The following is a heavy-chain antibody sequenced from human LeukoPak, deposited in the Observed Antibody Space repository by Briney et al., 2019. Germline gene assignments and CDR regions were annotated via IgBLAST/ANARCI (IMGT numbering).Heavy chain of an antibody. CDR1: GGSLSGYY. CDR3: ASIDFHNWFDP. D-gene: IGHD3-3*01. J-gene: IGHJ5*02. Sequence: PSETLSLTCAVYGGSLSGYYWSWIRQPPGKGLEWIGEINHSGSTNYNPSLKSRVTISVDTSKNQFSLKLSSVTAADTAVYYCASIDFHNWFDPWGQGTLVTVSS. CDR2: INHSGST. V-gene: IGHV4-34*01.